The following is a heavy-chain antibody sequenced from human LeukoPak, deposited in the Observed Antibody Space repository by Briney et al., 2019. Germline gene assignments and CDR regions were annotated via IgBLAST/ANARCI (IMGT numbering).Heavy chain of an antibody. J-gene: IGHJ3*02. CDR3: ARGYYHAFDI. D-gene: IGHD2/OR15-2a*01. CDR1: GFTFSDYY. V-gene: IGHV3-11*01. CDR2: ISSSGARI. Sequence: GGSLRLSCVVSGFTFSDYYMFWIRQAPGKRLEWLSYISSSGARIYSADSVKDRFTSSGDNAKNSLSLQLNSLRAEDTAMYFCARGYYHAFDIWGQGTMVTVSS.